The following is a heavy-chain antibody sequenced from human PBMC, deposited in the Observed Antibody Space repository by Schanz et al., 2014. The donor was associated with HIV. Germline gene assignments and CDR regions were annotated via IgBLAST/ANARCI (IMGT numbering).Heavy chain of an antibody. Sequence: VQLVESGGGVVQPGRSLRLSCAASGFTFSSYGMHWVRQAPGKGLEWVANIKQDGNEKYYVDSVKGRFTISRDNAKNSLYLQMNSLRAEDTAVYYCARDGGEVWGQGTTVTVSS. J-gene: IGHJ6*02. CDR1: GFTFSSYG. CDR2: IKQDGNEK. D-gene: IGHD3-16*01. CDR3: ARDGGEV. V-gene: IGHV3-7*01.